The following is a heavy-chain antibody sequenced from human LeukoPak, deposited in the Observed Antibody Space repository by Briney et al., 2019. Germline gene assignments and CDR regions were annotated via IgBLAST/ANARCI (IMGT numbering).Heavy chain of an antibody. CDR2: INPNSGGT. CDR3: ARSYSGYDGVDY. Sequence: ASVTVSCKASGYTFTGYYMHWVRQAPGQGLEWMGWINPNSGGTNYAQKFQGRVTMTRDTSISTAYMELSRLRSDDTAVYYCARSYSGYDGVDYWGQGTLVTVSS. D-gene: IGHD5-12*01. V-gene: IGHV1-2*02. J-gene: IGHJ4*02. CDR1: GYTFTGYY.